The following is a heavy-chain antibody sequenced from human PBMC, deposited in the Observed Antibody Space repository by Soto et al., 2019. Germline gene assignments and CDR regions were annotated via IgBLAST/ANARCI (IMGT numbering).Heavy chain of an antibody. V-gene: IGHV5-51*01. Sequence: GESLKISCKGSGYSFTSYWIGWVRQLPGKGLEWMGIIYPGDSDTRYSPSFQGQVTISADKSISTAYLQWSSLKASDTAMYYCARSVGYCSGGSCYSPAPYYYYMDVWGKGTTVTAP. CDR3: ARSVGYCSGGSCYSPAPYYYYMDV. CDR2: IYPGDSDT. J-gene: IGHJ6*03. D-gene: IGHD2-15*01. CDR1: GYSFTSYW.